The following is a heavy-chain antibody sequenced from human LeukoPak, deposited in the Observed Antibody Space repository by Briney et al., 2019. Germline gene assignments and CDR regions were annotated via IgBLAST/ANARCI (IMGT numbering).Heavy chain of an antibody. D-gene: IGHD3-10*02. CDR3: ARGVLGIIPIDY. Sequence: PGGSLRLSCAASGFTVSSTYMAWVRQAPGKGLEWVSFMYSEDNKYYADSVKGRFTIFRDNSKNTLYLQMNTLRADDTAVYYCARGVLGIIPIDYWGQGTLVTVSS. V-gene: IGHV3-53*01. J-gene: IGHJ4*02. CDR1: GFTVSSTY. CDR2: MYSEDNK.